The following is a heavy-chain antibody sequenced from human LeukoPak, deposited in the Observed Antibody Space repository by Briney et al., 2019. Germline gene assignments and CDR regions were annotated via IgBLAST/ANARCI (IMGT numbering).Heavy chain of an antibody. CDR3: ARLNYYGSGSYPGVSLDY. D-gene: IGHD3-10*01. Sequence: SETLSLTCTVSGGSISSHFWSWIRQPPGKGLEWIGYIFYSGTTKYNPSLRSRVTISADTSKNQFSLKLSSVTAADTAVCYCARLNYYGSGSYPGVSLDYWGQGTLVTVSS. CDR1: GGSISSHF. J-gene: IGHJ4*02. CDR2: IFYSGTT. V-gene: IGHV4-59*11.